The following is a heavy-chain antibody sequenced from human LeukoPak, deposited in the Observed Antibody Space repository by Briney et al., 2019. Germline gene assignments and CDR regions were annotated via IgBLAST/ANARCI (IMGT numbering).Heavy chain of an antibody. D-gene: IGHD3-22*01. V-gene: IGHV4-30-4*01. CDR2: IYYSGST. CDR3: ARAPDYYDSSGYYRDY. J-gene: IGHJ4*02. CDR1: GGSISSGDYY. Sequence: SQTLSLTCTVSGGSISSGDYYWSWIRQPPGKGLEWIGYIYYSGSTYYNPSLKSRVTISVDTSKNQFSLKLSSVTAADTAVYYCARAPDYYDSSGYYRDYWGQGTLVTVSS.